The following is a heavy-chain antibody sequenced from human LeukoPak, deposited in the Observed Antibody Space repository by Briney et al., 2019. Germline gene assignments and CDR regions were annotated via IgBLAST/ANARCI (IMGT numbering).Heavy chain of an antibody. CDR3: ATGGLRYFDWSLLPIDYYYGMDV. Sequence: ASVTVSFKVSGYTLTELSMHWVRQAPGKGLEWMGGFDPEDGETIYAQKFQGRVTMTEDTSTDTAYMELSSLRSEDTAVYYCATGGLRYFDWSLLPIDYYYGMDVWGQGTTVTVSS. CDR2: FDPEDGET. CDR1: GYTLTELS. J-gene: IGHJ6*02. V-gene: IGHV1-24*01. D-gene: IGHD3-9*01.